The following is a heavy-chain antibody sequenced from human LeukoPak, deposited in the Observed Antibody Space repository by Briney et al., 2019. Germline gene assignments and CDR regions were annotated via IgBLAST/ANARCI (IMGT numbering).Heavy chain of an antibody. CDR1: GFTFSSYG. D-gene: IGHD3/OR15-3a*01. CDR3: ARDSGFSGTQRGEY. J-gene: IGHJ4*02. CDR2: ISYDGSNK. Sequence: GGSLRLSCAASGFTFSSYGMHWVRQAPGKGLEWVAVISYDGSNKYYADSVKGRFTISRDNSKNTLYLQMNSLRAEDTAFYYCARDSGFSGTQRGEYWGQGTLATVSS. V-gene: IGHV3-30*03.